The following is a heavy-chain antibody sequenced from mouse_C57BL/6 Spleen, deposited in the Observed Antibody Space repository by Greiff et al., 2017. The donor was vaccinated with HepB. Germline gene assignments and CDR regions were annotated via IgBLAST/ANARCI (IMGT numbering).Heavy chain of an antibody. Sequence: QVQLQQSGAELVKPGASVKISCKASGYAFSSYWMNWVKQRPGKGLEWIGQIYPGDGDTNYNGKFKGKATLTADKSSSTAYMQLSSLTPEDSAVYFCATYSNYDYFDYWGQGTTLTVSS. V-gene: IGHV1-80*01. CDR1: GYAFSSYW. CDR2: IYPGDGDT. J-gene: IGHJ2*01. D-gene: IGHD2-5*01. CDR3: ATYSNYDYFDY.